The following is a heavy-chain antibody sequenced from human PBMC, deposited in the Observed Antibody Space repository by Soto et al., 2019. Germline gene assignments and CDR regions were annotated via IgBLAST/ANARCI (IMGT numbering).Heavy chain of an antibody. CDR3: ARVVMTRFDY. CDR1: GFTFSSYA. CDR2: ISYDGSNK. Sequence: QVQLVESGGGVVQPGRSLRLSCAASGFTFSSYAMHWVRQAPGKGREWVAVISYDGSNKYYADSVKGRFTISRDNSKNTLYLQMNSLRAEDTAVYYCARVVMTRFDYWGQGTLVTVSS. D-gene: IGHD4-17*01. V-gene: IGHV3-30-3*01. J-gene: IGHJ4*02.